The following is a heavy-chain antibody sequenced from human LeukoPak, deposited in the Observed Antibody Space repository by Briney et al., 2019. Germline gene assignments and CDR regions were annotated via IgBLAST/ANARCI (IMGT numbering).Heavy chain of an antibody. V-gene: IGHV3-23*01. CDR1: GFTFSSYA. D-gene: IGHD3-22*01. Sequence: PGGSLRLSCAASGFTFSSYAMSWVRQAPGKGLERVSAISGSGGSTYYADSVKGRFTISRDNSKNTLYLQMNSLRAEDTAVYYCAKTEARAYYYDSSGYYIFDYWGQGTLVTVSS. J-gene: IGHJ4*02. CDR3: AKTEARAYYYDSSGYYIFDY. CDR2: ISGSGGST.